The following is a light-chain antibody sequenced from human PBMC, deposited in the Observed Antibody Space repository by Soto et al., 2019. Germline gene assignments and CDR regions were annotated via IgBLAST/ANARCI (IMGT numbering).Light chain of an antibody. CDR1: SSNIGAGYD. CDR2: GNS. CDR3: QSYDSSLWGV. J-gene: IGLJ2*01. V-gene: IGLV1-40*01. Sequence: QSVLTQPPSVSGAPGQRVTISCTGSSSNIGAGYDVHWYQQLPGTAPKLLIYGNSNRPSGVPDRFSGSKSGTSASLAITGLQAEDEADYSCQSYDSSLWGVFGGGTKVTVL.